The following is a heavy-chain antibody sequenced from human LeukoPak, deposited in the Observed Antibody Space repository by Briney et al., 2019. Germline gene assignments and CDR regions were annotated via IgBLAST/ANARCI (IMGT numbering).Heavy chain of an antibody. CDR1: GYTFIGYY. V-gene: IGHV1-2*02. J-gene: IGHJ4*02. Sequence: ASVKVSCKASGYTFIGYYMHWVRQAPGQGLEWMGWINPNSGGTNYAQKFQGRVTMTRDRSISTAYMELSRLRSDDTAVYYCAKDLRYDYGGKGGPVYWGQGTLVTVSS. D-gene: IGHD4-23*01. CDR2: INPNSGGT. CDR3: AKDLRYDYGGKGGPVY.